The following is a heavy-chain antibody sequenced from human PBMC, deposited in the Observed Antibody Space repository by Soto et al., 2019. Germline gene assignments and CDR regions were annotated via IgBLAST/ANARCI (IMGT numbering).Heavy chain of an antibody. D-gene: IGHD6-19*01. J-gene: IGHJ6*02. V-gene: IGHV6-1*01. CDR3: ARDRRAVEMDV. CDR1: GDSVSSNSAA. Sequence: PXQALSLTSAISGDSVSSNSAACNLIRQSPSRGLEWLGRTYYRSKWYNDYAVSVKSRITINPDTSKNQFSLQLNSVTPEDTAVYYCARDRRAVEMDVWGQGTTVTVSS. CDR2: TYYRSKWYN.